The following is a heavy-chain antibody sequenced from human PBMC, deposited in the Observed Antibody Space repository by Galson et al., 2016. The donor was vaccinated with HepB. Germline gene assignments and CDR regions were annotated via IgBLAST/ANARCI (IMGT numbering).Heavy chain of an antibody. D-gene: IGHD3-3*02. CDR1: GFTFSSYW. J-gene: IGHJ3*02. Sequence: SLRLSCAASGFTFSSYWMHWVRQAPGQGLVWVSDINSDGSNTNYADSVKGRFTISRDNAKNTVYLQINSLRAEDTAVYYCARKKLGQFAFDIWGLGTMVTVSS. CDR2: INSDGSNT. V-gene: IGHV3-74*01. CDR3: ARKKLGQFAFDI.